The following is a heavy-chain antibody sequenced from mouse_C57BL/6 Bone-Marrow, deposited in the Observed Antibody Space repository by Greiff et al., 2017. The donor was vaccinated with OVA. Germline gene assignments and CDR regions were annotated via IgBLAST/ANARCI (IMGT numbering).Heavy chain of an antibody. CDR2: ISNLAYSI. Sequence: EVKLVESGGGLVQPGGSLKLSCAASGFTFSDYGMAWVRQAPRKGLEWVAFISNLAYSIYYADTVTGRFTISRENAKNTLYLEMSSLRSEDTAMYYCARQGRYWYFDVWGTGTTVTVSS. J-gene: IGHJ1*03. CDR1: GFTFSDYG. CDR3: ARQGRYWYFDV. V-gene: IGHV5-15*01.